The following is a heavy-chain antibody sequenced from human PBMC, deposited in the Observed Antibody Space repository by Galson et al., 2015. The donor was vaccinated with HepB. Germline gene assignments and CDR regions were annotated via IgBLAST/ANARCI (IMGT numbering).Heavy chain of an antibody. CDR2: ISGSGGST. V-gene: IGHV3-23*01. D-gene: IGHD1-26*01. J-gene: IGHJ4*02. CDR3: ATSWVKGGLYYFDY. Sequence: SLRLSCAASGFTFSSYAMSWVRQAPGKGLEWVSAISGSGGSTYYADSVKGRFTISRDNSKNTLYLQMNSLRAEDTAVYYCATSWVKGGLYYFDYWGQGTLVTVSS. CDR1: GFTFSSYA.